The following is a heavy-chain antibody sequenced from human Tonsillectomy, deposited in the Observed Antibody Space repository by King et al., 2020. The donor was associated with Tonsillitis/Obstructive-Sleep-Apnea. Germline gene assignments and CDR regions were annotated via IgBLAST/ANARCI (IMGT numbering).Heavy chain of an antibody. CDR2: ISRSGGTT. CDR1: GFTFSSYA. V-gene: IGHV3-23*04. D-gene: IGHD2-2*01. Sequence: VQLVESGGGLVQPGGSLRLSCAASGFTFSSYAMTWVRQAPGKGLEWVSGISRSGGTTYYADSVKGRFTISRDISKNTLYLQMNSLRVEDTAVYYCAKRQFQLIFTSFDPWGQGTLVTVSS. CDR3: AKRQFQLIFTSFDP. J-gene: IGHJ5*02.